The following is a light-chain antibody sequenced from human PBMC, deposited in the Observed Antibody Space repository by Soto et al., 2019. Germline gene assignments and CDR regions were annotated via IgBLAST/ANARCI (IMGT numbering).Light chain of an antibody. J-gene: IGKJ1*01. CDR2: GAS. Sequence: EIVLTQSPGTLSLSPGERATLSFRASQSVSNNYLAWYQQKPGKAPRILIYGASSRANGIPDRFRGRGSGTGFTLTISSLEPEDFAVYYCQQYSSSLWTFGQGTKVDIK. CDR3: QQYSSSLWT. V-gene: IGKV3-20*01. CDR1: QSVSNNY.